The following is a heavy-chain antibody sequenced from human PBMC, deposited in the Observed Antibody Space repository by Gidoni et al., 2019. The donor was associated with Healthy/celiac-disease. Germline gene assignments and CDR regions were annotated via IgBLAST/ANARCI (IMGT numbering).Heavy chain of an antibody. J-gene: IGHJ6*02. Sequence: QVQLQESGPGLVKPSETLSPTCTVSGAPLSSYYWSWIRQPPGKGLEWIGYIYYSGSTNYNPSLKSRVTISVDTSKNQFSLKLSSVTAADTAVYYCARDGRVLAVGRDYYYYYGMDVWGQGTTVTVSS. V-gene: IGHV4-59*01. CDR2: IYYSGST. CDR3: ARDGRVLAVGRDYYYYYGMDV. CDR1: GAPLSSYY. D-gene: IGHD1-26*01.